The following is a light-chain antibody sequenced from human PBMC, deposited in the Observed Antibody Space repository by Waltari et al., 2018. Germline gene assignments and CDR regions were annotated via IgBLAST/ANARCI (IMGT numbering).Light chain of an antibody. CDR3: QNHERLPAT. CDR1: QSVNKY. J-gene: IGKJ1*01. Sequence: EVVLTQSPGTLSLSPGERATLSCSASQSVNKYLAWYQQRPGQAPRLLLYAASTRATGVPDRFSGSGFGTDFSLTISRLEPEDFAVYFCQNHERLPATFGQGTKVEIK. CDR2: AAS. V-gene: IGKV3-20*01.